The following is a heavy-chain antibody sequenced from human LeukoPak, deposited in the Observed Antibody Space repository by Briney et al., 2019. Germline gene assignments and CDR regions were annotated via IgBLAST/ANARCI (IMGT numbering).Heavy chain of an antibody. J-gene: IGHJ4*02. CDR1: GSRFTSYW. CDR3: ARHRGDGYHLLVDY. Sequence: GGSLKISCKGSGSRFTSYWIGWVRQMPGKGLEWMGIIYPGDSDTRYSPSFQGQVTISAEKSISTAYLQWSSLKASDTAMYYCARHRGDGYHLLVDYWGQGTLVTVSS. V-gene: IGHV5-51*01. D-gene: IGHD5-24*01. CDR2: IYPGDSDT.